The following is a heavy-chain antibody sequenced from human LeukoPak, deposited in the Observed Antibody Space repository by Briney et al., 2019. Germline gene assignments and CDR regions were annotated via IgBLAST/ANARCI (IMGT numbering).Heavy chain of an antibody. CDR3: ARAIAAGLRAGDDEVDY. J-gene: IGHJ4*02. CDR1: GGTFSSYA. D-gene: IGHD6-13*01. Sequence: EASVKVSCKASGGTFSSYAINWVRQAPGQGLEWMGGIIPIFGTANYAQKFQGRVTITADKSTSTAYMELSSLRSEDTAVYYCARAIAAGLRAGDDEVDYWGQGTLVTVSS. V-gene: IGHV1-69*06. CDR2: IIPIFGTA.